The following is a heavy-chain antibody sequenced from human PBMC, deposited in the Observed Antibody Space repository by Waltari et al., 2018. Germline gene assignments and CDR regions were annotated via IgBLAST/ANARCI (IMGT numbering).Heavy chain of an antibody. CDR3: ARVKVVPAANKGPFDY. CDR2: ISSSSSYI. V-gene: IGHV3-21*01. D-gene: IGHD2-2*01. CDR1: GFTFSSYS. Sequence: EVQLVESGGGLVKPGGSLRLSCAASGFTFSSYSMNWVRQAPGKGLEWVSSISSSSSYIDYADSVKGRFTISRDNAKNSLYLQMNSLRAEDTAVYYCARVKVVPAANKGPFDYWGQGTLVTVSS. J-gene: IGHJ4*02.